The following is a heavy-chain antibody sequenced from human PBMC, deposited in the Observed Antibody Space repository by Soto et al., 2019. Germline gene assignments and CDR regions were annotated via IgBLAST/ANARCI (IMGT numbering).Heavy chain of an antibody. J-gene: IGHJ4*02. CDR3: ARNPSGYDMAGEYYFDY. Sequence: GSGPTLVNPTQTLTLTCTFSGFSLSASGMCVSWIRQPPGKALEWLALIDWDDDKYYSTSLKTRLTISKDTSKNQVVLTMTNMDPVDTATYYCARNPSGYDMAGEYYFDYWGQGTLVTVSS. CDR1: GFSLSASGMC. V-gene: IGHV2-70*01. CDR2: IDWDDDK. D-gene: IGHD5-12*01.